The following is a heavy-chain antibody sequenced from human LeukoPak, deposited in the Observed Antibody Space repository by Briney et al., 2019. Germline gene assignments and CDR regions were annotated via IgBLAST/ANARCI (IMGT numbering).Heavy chain of an antibody. CDR1: GFTFSDYY. CDR2: ISSSSSYT. V-gene: IGHV3-11*06. Sequence: KPGGSLRLSCAASGFTFSDYYMSWIRQAPGKGLEWVSYISSSSSYTNYADSVKGRFTISRDNAKNSLYLQMNSLRAEDTAVYYCARDHTTVLRFLEWDYYYYYGMDVWGQGTTVTVSS. CDR3: ARDHTTVLRFLEWDYYYYYGMDV. J-gene: IGHJ6*02. D-gene: IGHD3-3*01.